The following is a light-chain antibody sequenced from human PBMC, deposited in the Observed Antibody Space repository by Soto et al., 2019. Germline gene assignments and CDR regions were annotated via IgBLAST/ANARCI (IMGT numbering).Light chain of an antibody. J-gene: IGKJ2*01. CDR2: GAS. Sequence: EIVLTQSPGTLCLSQGERATLSCRASQSVSGSSLAWYQHKPGQAPRLLIYGASSRATGIPDRFSGSGSGTDFTFIISRLEPEDFGMYYSHQYGSFPHTFGQGTELETK. CDR3: HQYGSFPHT. CDR1: QSVSGSS. V-gene: IGKV3-20*01.